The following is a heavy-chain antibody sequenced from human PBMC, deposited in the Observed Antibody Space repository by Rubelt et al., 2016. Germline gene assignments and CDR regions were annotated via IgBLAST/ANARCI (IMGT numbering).Heavy chain of an antibody. V-gene: IGHV1-69*10. D-gene: IGHD3-10*01. CDR3: ARFTGGYYYGSGSWDY. J-gene: IGHJ4*02. CDR2: IIPILGIA. Sequence: MGGIIPILGIANYAQKFQGRVTITADKSTSTAYMELSSLRSEDTAVYYCARFTGGYYYGSGSWDYWGQGTLVTVSS.